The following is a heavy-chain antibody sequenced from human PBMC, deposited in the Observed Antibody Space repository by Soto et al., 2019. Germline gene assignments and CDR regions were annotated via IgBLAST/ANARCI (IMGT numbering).Heavy chain of an antibody. J-gene: IGHJ4*02. CDR3: AREYYYDSSGFDS. CDR2: IYYSGST. D-gene: IGHD3-22*01. Sequence: QVQLQESGPGLVKPSQTLSLTCTVSGVSISSGGYYWTWIRQHPQKGLEWIGHIYYSGSTYYNPSLKIRVTVSVDTSKNQSSLKLSSVTAADTAVYYCAREYYYDSSGFDSWGQGTLVTVSS. V-gene: IGHV4-31*03. CDR1: GVSISSGGYY.